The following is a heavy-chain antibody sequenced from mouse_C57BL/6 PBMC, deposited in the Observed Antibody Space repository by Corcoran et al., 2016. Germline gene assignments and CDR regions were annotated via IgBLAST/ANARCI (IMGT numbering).Heavy chain of an antibody. Sequence: EVQLQQSGSELVKPGASVKISCKASGYTFTDYYMNWVKQSHGKSLEWIGDINPNNGGTNYNQKFKGKATLTVDKSSSTAYMELRSLTSEDSAVYYCAREVAHYAMDYWGQGTSVTVSS. D-gene: IGHD1-3*01. J-gene: IGHJ4*01. CDR3: AREVAHYAMDY. V-gene: IGHV1-26*01. CDR2: INPNNGGT. CDR1: GYTFTDYY.